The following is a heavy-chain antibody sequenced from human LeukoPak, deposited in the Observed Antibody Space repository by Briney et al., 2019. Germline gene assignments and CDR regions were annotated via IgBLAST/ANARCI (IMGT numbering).Heavy chain of an antibody. D-gene: IGHD3-22*01. J-gene: IGHJ4*02. CDR3: ARHPHYYFDDTAR. CDR1: GDSVSTSNSY. Sequence: SQTLSLTCTVSGDSVSTSNSYWGWIRQPPGKGLEWIGSMFYSANTYYNPSLKSRVPISVDTSKNQLSLRLSSVTAADTAVYYCARHPHYYFDDTARWGQGTLVTVSS. CDR2: MFYSANT. V-gene: IGHV4-39*01.